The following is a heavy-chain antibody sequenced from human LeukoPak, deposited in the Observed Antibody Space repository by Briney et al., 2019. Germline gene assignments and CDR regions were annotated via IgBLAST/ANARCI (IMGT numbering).Heavy chain of an antibody. CDR2: IYSGGST. J-gene: IGHJ3*02. D-gene: IGHD1-26*01. CDR3: ARDREARDAFDI. V-gene: IGHV3-66*01. Sequence: GGSLRLSCAASGFTVSSNYMSWVRQAPGKGLEWVSVIYSGGSTYYADSVKGRFTISRDNSKNTLYLQMNSLRAEDTAVYYCARDREARDAFDIWGQGTMVTVSS. CDR1: GFTVSSNY.